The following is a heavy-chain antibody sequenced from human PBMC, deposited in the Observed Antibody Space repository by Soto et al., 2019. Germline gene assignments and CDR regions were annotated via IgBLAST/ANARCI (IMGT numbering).Heavy chain of an antibody. CDR3: AREGEQLVLDY. CDR2: IYYSGST. V-gene: IGHV4-59*01. J-gene: IGHJ4*02. CDR1: GGSIRSYY. D-gene: IGHD1-26*01. Sequence: QVQLQESGPGLVKPSETLSLTCTVSGGSIRSYYWGWIRQPPGKGLEWIGYIYYSGSTNYNPSLKSRVTISVDTSKNQFSLKLSSVTAADTAVYYCAREGEQLVLDYWGQGTLVTVSS.